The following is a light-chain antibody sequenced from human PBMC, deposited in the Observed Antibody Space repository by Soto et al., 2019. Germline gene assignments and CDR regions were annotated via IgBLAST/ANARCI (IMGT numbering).Light chain of an antibody. Sequence: DIQMTQSPSSLSASVGDRINISCRASQDIGSRLAWYQQKAGKAPKILIYAAASLYSGVPSRFSATFSGTHFTLTINSLQPEDFATYFCQQGDKFPLTFSPGTKVDLK. CDR1: QDIGSR. CDR3: QQGDKFPLT. CDR2: AAA. V-gene: IGKV1-12*01. J-gene: IGKJ3*01.